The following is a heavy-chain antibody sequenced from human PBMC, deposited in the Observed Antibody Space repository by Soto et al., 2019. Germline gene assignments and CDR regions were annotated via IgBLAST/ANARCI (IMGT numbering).Heavy chain of an antibody. CDR2: ISSSSSTI. J-gene: IGHJ6*03. V-gene: IGHV3-48*01. D-gene: IGHD5-12*01. CDR1: GFTFSSYS. CDR3: ARALPAVATIPYYYYMDV. Sequence: PGGSLRLSCAASGFTFSSYSMNWVRQAPGKGLEWVSYISSSSSTIYYADSVKGRFTISRDNAKNSLYLQMNSLRAEDTAVYYWARALPAVATIPYYYYMDVWGKGTTVTVSS.